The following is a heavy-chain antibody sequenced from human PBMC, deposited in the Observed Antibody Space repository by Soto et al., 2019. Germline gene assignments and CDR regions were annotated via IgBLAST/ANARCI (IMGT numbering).Heavy chain of an antibody. CDR1: GYPFTSYY. J-gene: IGHJ4*02. V-gene: IGHV1-46*01. D-gene: IGHD6-13*01. CDR3: AASAPSSSLIDY. Sequence: GASVKVSCKASGYPFTSYYLHWVRQAPGQGPEWMGRINVSGGSTSYAQKFQGRVTMTRDTSTSTVYMELSSLRSEDTAVYYCAASAPSSSLIDYWGQGTLVTVSS. CDR2: INVSGGST.